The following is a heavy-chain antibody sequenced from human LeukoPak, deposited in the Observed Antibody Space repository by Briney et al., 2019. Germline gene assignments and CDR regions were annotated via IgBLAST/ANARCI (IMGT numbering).Heavy chain of an antibody. CDR2: ISSSGSTI. Sequence: PGGSLRLSCAASGFTFSSYEMNWVRQAPGKGLEWVSYISSSGSTIYYADSVKGRFTISRDSAKNSLYLQMNSLRAEDTAVYYCARLWFGELDYTGGYWGQGTLVTVSS. D-gene: IGHD3-10*01. CDR3: ARLWFGELDYTGGY. V-gene: IGHV3-48*03. J-gene: IGHJ4*02. CDR1: GFTFSSYE.